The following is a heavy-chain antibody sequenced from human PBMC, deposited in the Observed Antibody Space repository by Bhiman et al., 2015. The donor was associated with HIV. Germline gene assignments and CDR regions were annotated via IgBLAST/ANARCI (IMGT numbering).Heavy chain of an antibody. Sequence: EVQLVESGGGLVKPGGSLRLSCAASGFTFSSYSMTWVRQAPGKGLEWVSSISSSSRYIQYADSVKGRFTISRDNSKNSLYLQMNSLRAEDTALYYCTKCSASYSLAYGMDVWGQGTTVTVSS. V-gene: IGHV3-21*04. CDR1: GFTFSSYS. D-gene: IGHD3-10*02. CDR3: TKCSASYSLAYGMDV. J-gene: IGHJ6*02. CDR2: ISSSSRYI.